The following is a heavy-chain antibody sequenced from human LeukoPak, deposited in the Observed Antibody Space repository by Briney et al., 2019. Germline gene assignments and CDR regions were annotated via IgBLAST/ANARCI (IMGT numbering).Heavy chain of an antibody. Sequence: GESLKISCKDSGYSFSTYWVGWVRQMPGKGLEYMGIIFPGTSEVRYSPAFQGQVTISADKSLSSAYLQWTSLKASDSAMYYCARHTGRPQAGWFDPWGQGTLSPSPQ. J-gene: IGHJ5*02. D-gene: IGHD3-10*01. V-gene: IGHV5-51*01. CDR3: ARHTGRPQAGWFDP. CDR1: GYSFSTYW. CDR2: IFPGTSEV.